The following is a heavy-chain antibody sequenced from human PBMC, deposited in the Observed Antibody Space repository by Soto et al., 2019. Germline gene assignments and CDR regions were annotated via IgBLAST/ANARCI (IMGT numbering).Heavy chain of an antibody. CDR3: ARDIGSYAYGEGY. CDR1: GGSINSYW. J-gene: IGHJ4*02. Sequence: SETLSLTCSVSGGSINSYWWSWIRQPAGKGLEWIGRVYSSGTTDYNPSLNSRATLSVETSKNQFSLKLSSVTAADTAVYYCARDIGSYAYGEGYWGQGTQVTVSS. D-gene: IGHD3-10*01. CDR2: VYSSGTT. V-gene: IGHV4-4*07.